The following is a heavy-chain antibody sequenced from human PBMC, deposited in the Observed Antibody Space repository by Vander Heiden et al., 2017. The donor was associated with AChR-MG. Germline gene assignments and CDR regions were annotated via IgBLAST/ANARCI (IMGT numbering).Heavy chain of an antibody. J-gene: IGHJ3*02. CDR2: ISWNSGSI. Sequence: EVQLVESGGGLVQPGRSLRLSCAASGFTFDDYAMHWVRQAPGKGLEWVSGISWNSGSIGYADSVKGRFTISRDNAKNSLYLQMNSLRAEDTALYYCAKDNQWLVPGDAFDIWGQGTMVTVSS. CDR3: AKDNQWLVPGDAFDI. CDR1: GFTFDDYA. D-gene: IGHD6-19*01. V-gene: IGHV3-9*01.